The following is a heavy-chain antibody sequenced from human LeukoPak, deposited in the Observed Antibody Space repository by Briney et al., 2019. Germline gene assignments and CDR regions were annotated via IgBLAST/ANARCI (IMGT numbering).Heavy chain of an antibody. CDR2: IKQDGSEK. V-gene: IGHV3-7*01. J-gene: IGHJ4*02. D-gene: IGHD2/OR15-2a*01. Sequence: PGGSLRLSCAASGFTFSTYWMTWVRQAPGKGLEWVANIKQDGSEKFYVDSVKGRFTISRDSAKNSLYLQMNSLRAEDTAVYYCTRKGSQWDFLVDYWGQGTRVAVSP. CDR1: GFTFSTYW. CDR3: TRKGSQWDFLVDY.